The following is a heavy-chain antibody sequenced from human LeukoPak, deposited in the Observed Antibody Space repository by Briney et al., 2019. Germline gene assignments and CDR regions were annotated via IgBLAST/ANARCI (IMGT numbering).Heavy chain of an antibody. J-gene: IGHJ1*01. D-gene: IGHD1-1*01. CDR1: GFTFTSYW. CDR3: ARPTGISSLSSSFQH. CDR2: INSDGTIT. Sequence: GSLRLSCAASGFTFTSYWMHWVRQAPGKGLVWVSRINSDGTITNYADSVKGRFTISRDNAKDTLYLQMNSLRAEDTAVYYCARPTGISSLSSSFQHWGQGTLVTVSS. V-gene: IGHV3-74*01.